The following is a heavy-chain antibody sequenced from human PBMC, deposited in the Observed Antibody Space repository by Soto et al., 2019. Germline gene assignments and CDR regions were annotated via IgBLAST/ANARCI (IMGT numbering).Heavy chain of an antibody. V-gene: IGHV3-48*02. J-gene: IGHJ6*02. CDR2: ISSSSNTI. CDR3: ASRDYDFIAYYDMDV. Sequence: EVQLVESGGGLVQPGGSLRLSCAASGFTFRSYGMNWVRQAPGKGLEWVAYISSSSNTIYYADSVKGRFTVSRDNAKNSLYLQMNSLGDEDTAVYHWASRDYDFIAYYDMDVWGQGTTVTVSS. CDR1: GFTFRSYG. D-gene: IGHD3-3*01.